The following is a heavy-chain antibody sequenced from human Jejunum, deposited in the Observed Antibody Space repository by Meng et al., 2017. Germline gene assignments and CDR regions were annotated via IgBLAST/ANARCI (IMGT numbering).Heavy chain of an antibody. CDR2: IGTVGDT. D-gene: IGHD5-24*01. CDR3: AKEDREAAGGHWLQPLDS. CDR1: GFIFRNYD. Sequence: VRLGESGGCSVQPGGSLRLSCAASGFIFRNYDMHWVRQAPGKGLEWVSAIGTVGDTYYPDSVKGRFTISREDAKNSLYLQMNSLTAGDTAMYYCAKEDREAAGGHWLQPLDSWGQGTLVTVSS. J-gene: IGHJ4*02. V-gene: IGHV3-13*01.